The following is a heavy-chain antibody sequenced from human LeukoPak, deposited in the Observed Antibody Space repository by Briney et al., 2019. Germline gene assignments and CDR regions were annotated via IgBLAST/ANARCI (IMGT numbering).Heavy chain of an antibody. CDR2: IWYDGSNK. D-gene: IGHD5-12*01. J-gene: IGHJ4*02. CDR1: GFTFSSHG. Sequence: PGGSLRLSCAASGFTFSSHGMHWVRQAPGKGLEWVAVIWYDGSNKYYADSVKGRFTISRDNSKNTLYLQMNSLRAEDTAVYYCARDSTRGGPGGPWWLRSQSFDYWGQGTLVTVSS. CDR3: ARDSTRGGPGGPWWLRSQSFDY. V-gene: IGHV3-33*01.